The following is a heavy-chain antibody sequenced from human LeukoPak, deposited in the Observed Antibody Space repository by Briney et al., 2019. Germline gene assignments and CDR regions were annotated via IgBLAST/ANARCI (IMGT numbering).Heavy chain of an antibody. D-gene: IGHD1-26*01. Sequence: ASVKVSCKASGYTFTGYYMHWVRQAPGQGLEWMGWINPNSGGTNYAQKFQGRVTMTRDTSISTAYMELSSLRSEDTAVYYCARDLGSIVGAMNAFDIWGQGTMVTVSS. CDR2: INPNSGGT. V-gene: IGHV1-2*02. CDR1: GYTFTGYY. J-gene: IGHJ3*02. CDR3: ARDLGSIVGAMNAFDI.